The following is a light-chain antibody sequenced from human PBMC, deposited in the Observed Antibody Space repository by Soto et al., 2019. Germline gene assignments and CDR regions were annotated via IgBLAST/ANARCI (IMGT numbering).Light chain of an antibody. J-gene: IGKJ1*01. CDR3: QQRSNWPLT. CDR1: QSVNSY. Sequence: EIVLTHSPATLALSPCEGATLSGRASQSVNSYLAWYQQKPGQAPRLLIYDASNRATGIPARFSGSGSGTDFTLTISSLEPEDFAVYYCQQRSNWPLTFGQGTKVDIK. V-gene: IGKV3-11*01. CDR2: DAS.